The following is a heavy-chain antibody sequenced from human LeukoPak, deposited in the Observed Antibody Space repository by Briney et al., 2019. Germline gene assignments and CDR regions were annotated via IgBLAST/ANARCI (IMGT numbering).Heavy chain of an antibody. CDR3: AKDVEAAGTLVPSDY. CDR1: GFTFSSYA. D-gene: IGHD6-13*01. CDR2: ISGSGGST. V-gene: IGHV3-23*01. J-gene: IGHJ4*02. Sequence: PGGSLRLSCAASGFTFSSYAMSWVRQAPGKGLEWVSAISGSGGSTYYADSVKGRFTIPRDNSKNTLYLQMNSLRAEDTAVYYCAKDVEAAGTLVPSDYWGQGTLVTVSS.